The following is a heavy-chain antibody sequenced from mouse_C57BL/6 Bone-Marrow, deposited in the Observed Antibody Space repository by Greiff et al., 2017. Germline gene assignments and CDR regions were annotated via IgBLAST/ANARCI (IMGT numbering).Heavy chain of an antibody. V-gene: IGHV1-52*01. Sequence: QVQLQQPGAELVRPGSSVKLSCKASGYTFTSYWMHWVKQRPIQGLEWIGNIDPSDSETHYNQKFKDKATLTVDQSSSTAYMQFRRLTHADSAFFYCASERLLRAFYARDYWGQGTSVTVSS. CDR2: IDPSDSET. J-gene: IGHJ4*01. D-gene: IGHD1-1*01. CDR3: ASERLLRAFYARDY. CDR1: GYTFTSYW.